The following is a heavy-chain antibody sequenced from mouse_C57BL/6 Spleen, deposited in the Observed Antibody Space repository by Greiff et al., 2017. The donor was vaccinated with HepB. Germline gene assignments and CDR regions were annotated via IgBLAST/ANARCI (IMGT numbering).Heavy chain of an antibody. D-gene: IGHD2-4*01. CDR3: ARGIYYDYDGFAY. CDR2: INPSNGGT. CDR1: GYTFTSYW. V-gene: IGHV1-53*01. Sequence: QVQLQQPGTELVKPGASVKLSCKASGYTFTSYWMHWVKQRPGQGLEWIGNINPSNGGTNYNEKFKSKATLTVDKSSSTASMQLCSLTSEDSAVYYCARGIYYDYDGFAYWGQGTLVTVSA. J-gene: IGHJ3*01.